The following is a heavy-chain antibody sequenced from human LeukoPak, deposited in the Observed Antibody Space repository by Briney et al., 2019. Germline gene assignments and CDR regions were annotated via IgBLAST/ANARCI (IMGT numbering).Heavy chain of an antibody. CDR1: GFTFSSYW. CDR2: IKQDGSEK. CDR3: MTASRSSSWPPPT. V-gene: IGHV3-7*01. Sequence: GGSLRLSCAASGFTFSSYWMNWVRQAPGKGLEWVANIKQDGSEKKYVDSVKGRFTISRDNAKNSPYLQMNSLRAEDTAMYYCMTASRSSSWPPPTWGQGTLVTVSS. J-gene: IGHJ5*02. D-gene: IGHD6-13*01.